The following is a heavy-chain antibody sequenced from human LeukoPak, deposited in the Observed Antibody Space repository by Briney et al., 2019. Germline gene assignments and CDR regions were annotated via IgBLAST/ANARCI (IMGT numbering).Heavy chain of an antibody. V-gene: IGHV4-39*07. Sequence: SETLSLTCTVSGGSISSSSYYWGWIRQPPGKGLEWIGSIYYSGSTYYNPSLKSRVTISVDTSKNQFSLKLSSVTAADTAVYYCARVNGSYLPYFDYWGQGTLVTVSS. J-gene: IGHJ4*02. CDR1: GGSISSSSYY. CDR2: IYYSGST. D-gene: IGHD1-26*01. CDR3: ARVNGSYLPYFDY.